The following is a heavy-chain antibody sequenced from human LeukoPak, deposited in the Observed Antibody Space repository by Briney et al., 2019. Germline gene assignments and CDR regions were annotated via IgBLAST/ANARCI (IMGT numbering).Heavy chain of an antibody. CDR1: GFTFSSSG. D-gene: IGHD1-26*01. CDR2: SSGNGGGT. Sequence: GGSLRLSCAASGFTFSSSGMSWVRQAPGKGLEWVSGSSGNGGGTYYADSVKGRFTISRDNAKNTLYLQMNSLRAEDTAVYYCAKAGSIRFDYWGQGTLVTVSS. V-gene: IGHV3-23*01. J-gene: IGHJ4*02. CDR3: AKAGSIRFDY.